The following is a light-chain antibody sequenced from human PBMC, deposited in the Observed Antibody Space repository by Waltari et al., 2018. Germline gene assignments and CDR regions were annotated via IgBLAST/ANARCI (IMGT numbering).Light chain of an antibody. Sequence: QLVLTQSPSASASLGASVKLTSTLSIGHSSPAIPWHHQQPAKGPRYLMRLNSDGSHPKGDGIPDRFSGSSSGAERYLTISSLQSEDEADYYCQTWATGIRVFGGGIKLTVL. CDR1: IGHSSPA. J-gene: IGLJ2*01. V-gene: IGLV4-69*01. CDR2: LNSDGSH. CDR3: QTWATGIRV.